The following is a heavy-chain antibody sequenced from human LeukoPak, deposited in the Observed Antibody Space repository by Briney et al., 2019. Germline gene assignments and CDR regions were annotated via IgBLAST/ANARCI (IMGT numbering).Heavy chain of an antibody. CDR1: GYTFTGYY. D-gene: IGHD6-6*01. J-gene: IGHJ6*03. CDR3: ARDPNSSLYHYYYYMDV. Sequence: ASVKVSCKASGYTFTGYYMHWVRQAPGQGLEWMGWINPNSGGTNYAQKFQGRVTMTRDTSISTAYMELSRLRSDDTAVYYCARDPNSSLYHYYYYMDVWGKGTTVTVSS. V-gene: IGHV1-2*02. CDR2: INPNSGGT.